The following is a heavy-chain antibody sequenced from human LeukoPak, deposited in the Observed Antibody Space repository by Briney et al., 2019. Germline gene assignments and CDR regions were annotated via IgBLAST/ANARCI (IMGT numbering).Heavy chain of an antibody. CDR3: AKMEGQRLYDYCMDV. Sequence: GGSLRLSCAASGFTFSSYAMSWVRQAPGKGLEWVSAMSGSGYYTYYVESVKGRFTISRDNSKNTLYLHMNSLRADDTAVYYCAKMEGQRLYDYCMDVWGRGTTVTVSS. CDR1: GFTFSSYA. D-gene: IGHD3-3*01. J-gene: IGHJ6*03. V-gene: IGHV3-23*01. CDR2: MSGSGYYT.